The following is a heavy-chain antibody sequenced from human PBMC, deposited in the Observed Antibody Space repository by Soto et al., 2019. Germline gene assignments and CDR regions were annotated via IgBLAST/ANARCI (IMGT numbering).Heavy chain of an antibody. D-gene: IGHD5-18*01. Sequence: RLSCAASGFSFSNYAVSWVRQTPGRGLEWVASISDKGGSTKYADSVNGRFTISRDNSRNTLFLHMDSLRAEDTAVYYCARLPYSYVSLYFFDFWGQGNQVTVSS. J-gene: IGHJ4*02. CDR1: GFSFSNYA. V-gene: IGHV3-23*01. CDR2: ISDKGGST. CDR3: ARLPYSYVSLYFFDF.